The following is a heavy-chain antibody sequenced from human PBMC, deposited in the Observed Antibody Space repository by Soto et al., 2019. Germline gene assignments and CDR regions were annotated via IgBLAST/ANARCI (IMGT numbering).Heavy chain of an antibody. Sequence: EVQLVESGGGLIQPGGSLRLSCAASGFTVSSNYMSWVRQAPGKGLEWVSVIYSGGSTYYADSVKSRFTISRDNSKNTRLRQMNSVGAEDTGVHYCVGGWSFFSGFDYWGQGTLVSVSS. D-gene: IGHD6-13*01. CDR3: VGGWSFFSGFDY. V-gene: IGHV3-53*01. CDR2: IYSGGST. J-gene: IGHJ4*02. CDR1: GFTVSSNY.